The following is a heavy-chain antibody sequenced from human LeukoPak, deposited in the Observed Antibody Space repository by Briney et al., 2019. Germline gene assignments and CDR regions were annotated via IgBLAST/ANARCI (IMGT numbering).Heavy chain of an antibody. D-gene: IGHD2-2*01. CDR3: AREVGYCSSTSCPAGSSGYHPLGY. J-gene: IGHJ4*02. Sequence: PSETLSLTCTVSGDSINSGVYHWSWIRQLPGKGLEWIGYIFYGGNTYYNPSLKSRVTISIDTSNNQFSLKLNSVTGADTAVYYCAREVGYCSSTSCPAGSSGYHPLGYWGQGTLVTASS. V-gene: IGHV4-31*03. CDR2: IFYGGNT. CDR1: GDSINSGVYH.